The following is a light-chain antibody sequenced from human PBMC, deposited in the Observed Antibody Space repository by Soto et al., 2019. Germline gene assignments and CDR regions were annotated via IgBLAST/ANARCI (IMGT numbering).Light chain of an antibody. CDR3: MQGLSGFT. CDR2: LAS. CDR1: QSLLHSNGYNY. J-gene: IGKJ4*01. V-gene: IGKV2-28*01. Sequence: DIVMTQSPLSLPVTPGEPASISCRSSQSLLHSNGYNYLERYLQKPGQSPQLLIYLASDRASGVPDKFSRRRAGTVFTLKISIVEAADVSVYYYMQGLSGFTFGRVTKVDIK.